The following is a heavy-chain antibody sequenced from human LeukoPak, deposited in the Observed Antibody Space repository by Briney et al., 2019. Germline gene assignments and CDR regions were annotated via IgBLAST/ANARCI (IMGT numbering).Heavy chain of an antibody. CDR2: ISGTVGST. CDR1: GLFFGSYA. D-gene: IGHD6-19*01. Sequence: PGGSRGLSWPPSGLFFGSYAMSGVRQAPGKGLEWVSAISGTVGSTYYADSVKGRFTISRDNSKNTLYLQMNSLRAEDTAVYYCAKDRGSIAVAGIDYWGQGTLVTVSS. CDR3: AKDRGSIAVAGIDY. V-gene: IGHV3-23*01. J-gene: IGHJ4*02.